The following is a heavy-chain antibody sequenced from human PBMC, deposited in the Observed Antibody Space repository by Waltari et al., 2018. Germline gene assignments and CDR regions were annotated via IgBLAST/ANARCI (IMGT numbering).Heavy chain of an antibody. CDR2: IYYSGST. CDR1: GGSISSSY. J-gene: IGHJ6*04. Sequence: QVQLQESGPGLVKPSETLSLTCPVAGGSISSSYWSWIRQPPGKGLEWIGYIYYSGSTNYNPSLKSRVTISVDTSKNQFSLKLSSVTAADTAVYYCASSVGAPLDVWGKGTTVTVSS. V-gene: IGHV4-59*01. CDR3: ASSVGAPLDV. D-gene: IGHD1-26*01.